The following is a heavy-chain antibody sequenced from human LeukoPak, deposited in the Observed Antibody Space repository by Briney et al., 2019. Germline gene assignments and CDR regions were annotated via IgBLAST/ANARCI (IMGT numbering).Heavy chain of an antibody. CDR2: INPSGGST. J-gene: IGHJ3*02. CDR3: AREGSSTGTTDTFDI. V-gene: IGHV1-46*03. D-gene: IGHD1-1*01. CDR1: GYTFTRYY. Sequence: ASVKVSCKASGYTFTRYYIHWVRQAPGQGREWMGIINPSGGSTSYAQKFQGRVTMTRDTSTSTVYMELSSLRSEDTAVYYCAREGSSTGTTDTFDIWGQGTMVTVSS.